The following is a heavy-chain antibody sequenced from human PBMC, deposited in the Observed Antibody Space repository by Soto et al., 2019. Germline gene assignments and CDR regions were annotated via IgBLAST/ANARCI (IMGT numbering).Heavy chain of an antibody. Sequence: GESLKISCKGSGYGFTSYWIGWVRQMPGKGLEWMGIIYPGDSDTRYSPSFQGQVTISADKSISTAYLQWSSLKASDTAMYYCARPRGSYYYYYGMDVWGQGTTVTVS. D-gene: IGHD3-16*01. J-gene: IGHJ6*02. CDR2: IYPGDSDT. CDR3: ARPRGSYYYYYGMDV. CDR1: GYGFTSYW. V-gene: IGHV5-51*01.